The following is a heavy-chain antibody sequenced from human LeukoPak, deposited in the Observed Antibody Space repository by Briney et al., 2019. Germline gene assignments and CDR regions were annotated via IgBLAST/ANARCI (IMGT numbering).Heavy chain of an antibody. CDR3: ARSLRYCSGGSCYSDWFDP. CDR1: GGTFSSYA. D-gene: IGHD2-15*01. J-gene: IGHJ5*02. Sequence: SVKVSCKASGGTFSSYAISWVRQAPGQGLEWMGGIIPIFGTANYAQKFQGRVTITADESTSTAYMELSSLRSEDTAVYYCARSLRYCSGGSCYSDWFDPWGQGTPVTVSS. CDR2: IIPIFGTA. V-gene: IGHV1-69*13.